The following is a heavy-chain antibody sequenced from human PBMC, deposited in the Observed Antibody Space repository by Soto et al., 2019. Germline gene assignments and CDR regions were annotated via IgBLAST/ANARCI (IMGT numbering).Heavy chain of an antibody. CDR1: GVSISSGGYS. J-gene: IGHJ5*02. Sequence: PSETLSLTCAVSGVSISSGGYSWSWIRQPPGKGLEWIGYIYHSGSTYYNPSLKSRVTISVDRSKNQFSLKLSSVTAADTAVYYCARGSSTDWFDPWGQGTLVTVSS. D-gene: IGHD1-26*01. CDR3: ARGSSTDWFDP. V-gene: IGHV4-30-2*01. CDR2: IYHSGST.